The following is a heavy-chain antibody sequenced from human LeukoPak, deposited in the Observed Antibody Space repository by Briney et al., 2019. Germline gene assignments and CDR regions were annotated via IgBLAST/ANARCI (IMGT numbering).Heavy chain of an antibody. CDR3: ARLVGATLAFDI. CDR2: ISYDGSNK. J-gene: IGHJ3*02. CDR1: GFTFSSYA. D-gene: IGHD1-26*01. Sequence: GGSLRLSCAASGFTFSSYAMHWVRQAPGKGLEWVAVISYDGSNKYYADSVKGRFTISRDNAKNSLYLQMNSLRAEDTAVYYCARLVGATLAFDIWGQGTMVTVSS. V-gene: IGHV3-30*04.